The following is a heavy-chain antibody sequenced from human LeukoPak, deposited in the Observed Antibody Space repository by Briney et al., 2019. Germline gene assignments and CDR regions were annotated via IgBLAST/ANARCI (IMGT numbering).Heavy chain of an antibody. V-gene: IGHV4-34*01. CDR1: GGSFRGYY. Sequence: SETLSLTCAVYGGSFRGYYWSWIRQPPGKGLEWIGEINHSGSTNYNPSLTSRVTISVDTSKNQFSLKLSSVTAADTAVYYCARGGRAVTTWSYYYYYGMDVWGQGTTVTVSS. CDR3: ARGGRAVTTWSYYYYYGMDV. D-gene: IGHD4-17*01. CDR2: INHSGST. J-gene: IGHJ6*02.